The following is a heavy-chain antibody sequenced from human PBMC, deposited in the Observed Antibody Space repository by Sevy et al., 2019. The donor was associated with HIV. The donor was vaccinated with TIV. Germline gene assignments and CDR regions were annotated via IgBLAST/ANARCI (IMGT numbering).Heavy chain of an antibody. CDR1: GFTFSSYG. J-gene: IGHJ4*02. Sequence: GGSLRLSCAASGFTFSSYGMHWVRQAPGKGLEWVAVISYDGSNKYYADSVKGRFTISRDNSKNTLYLQMNSLRAEDTAVYYCARDLALYNYYDSSGPTKYWGQGTLVTVSS. CDR2: ISYDGSNK. CDR3: ARDLALYNYYDSSGPTKY. V-gene: IGHV3-30*03. D-gene: IGHD3-22*01.